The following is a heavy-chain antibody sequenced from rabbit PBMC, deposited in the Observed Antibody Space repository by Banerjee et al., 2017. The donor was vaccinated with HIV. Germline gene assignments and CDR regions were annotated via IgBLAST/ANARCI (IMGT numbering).Heavy chain of an antibody. Sequence: QEQLEESGGDLVKPEGSLTLTCTASGFSFSNSYYMHWVRQAPGKGLEWIAWIYAGSSGSTYYASWAKGRFTISKTSSTTVTLQMTSLTAADTATYFCARDHAGDADYGYVEYYFNLWGQGTLVTVS. J-gene: IGHJ4*01. V-gene: IGHV1S45*01. CDR3: ARDHAGDADYGYVEYYFNL. CDR2: IYAGSSGST. D-gene: IGHD6-1*01. CDR1: GFSFSNSYY.